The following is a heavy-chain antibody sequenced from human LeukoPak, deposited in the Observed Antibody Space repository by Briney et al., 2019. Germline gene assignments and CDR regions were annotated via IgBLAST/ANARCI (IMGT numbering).Heavy chain of an antibody. CDR2: IKQDGSEK. D-gene: IGHD3-10*01. V-gene: IGHV3-7*01. CDR3: ARGVVVRGVISSYYFDY. Sequence: GGSLRLSCAASGFTFSSYWMSWVRQAPGKGLEWVADIKQDGSEKYYVDSVKGRFTISRDNAKNSLYLQMNSLRAEDTAVYYCARGVVVRGVISSYYFDYWGQGTLVTVSS. J-gene: IGHJ4*02. CDR1: GFTFSSYW.